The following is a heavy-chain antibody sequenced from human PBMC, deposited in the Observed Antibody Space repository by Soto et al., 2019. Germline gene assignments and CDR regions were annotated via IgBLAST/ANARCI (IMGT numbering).Heavy chain of an antibody. Sequence: GGSLRLSCAASGFTFSSYEMNWVRQAPGKGLEWVSYISSSGSTIYYADSVKGRFTISRDNAKNSLYLQMNSLRAEDTAVYYCAAGYSYGYVSGFFDYWGPGTLVTVS. J-gene: IGHJ4*02. CDR2: ISSSGSTI. V-gene: IGHV3-48*03. CDR1: GFTFSSYE. CDR3: AAGYSYGYVSGFFDY. D-gene: IGHD5-18*01.